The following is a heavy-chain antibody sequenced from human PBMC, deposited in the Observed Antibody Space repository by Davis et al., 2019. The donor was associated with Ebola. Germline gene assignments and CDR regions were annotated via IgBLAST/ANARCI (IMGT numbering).Heavy chain of an antibody. J-gene: IGHJ4*02. CDR1: GYTFTDYD. CDR2: MTPNSGET. D-gene: IGHD2-15*01. V-gene: IGHV1-8*02. CDR3: ARAVPATQNLDH. Sequence: AASVKVSCKASGYTFTDYDINWVRQAAGQGLEWLGWMTPNSGETGSAQKFQGRLTMTRGTSITTAYMDLNSLRSDDTAVYYCARAVPATQNLDHWGQGTLVTVSS.